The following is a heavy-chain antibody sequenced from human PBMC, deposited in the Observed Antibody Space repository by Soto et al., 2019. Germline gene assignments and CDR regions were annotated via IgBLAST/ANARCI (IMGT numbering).Heavy chain of an antibody. CDR3: ARGAAAGADYGMDV. Sequence: QVQLVESGGGVVQPGRSLRLSCAASGFTFSSYAMHWVRQAPGKGLEWVAVISYDGSNKYYADSVKGRFTISRDNPKNTLYLQMNSLRAEDTAVYYCARGAAAGADYGMDVWGQGTTVTVSS. V-gene: IGHV3-30-3*01. J-gene: IGHJ6*02. CDR1: GFTFSSYA. CDR2: ISYDGSNK. D-gene: IGHD6-13*01.